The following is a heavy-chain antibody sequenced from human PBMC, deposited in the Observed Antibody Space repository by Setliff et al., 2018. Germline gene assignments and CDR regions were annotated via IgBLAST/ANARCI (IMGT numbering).Heavy chain of an antibody. D-gene: IGHD3-3*01. CDR1: GYSFTVFG. V-gene: IGHV1-18*01. J-gene: IGHJ3*02. CDR2: ISPYYGST. Sequence: GASVKVSCKTSGYSFTVFGISWVRQAPGQGLEWMGWISPYYGSTNYAQKFQGRVTMTSDTSTNTVYLEVSSLRSEDTAVYFCARDRFYNSWSGTSITAPHDAFDIWGQGTMVTVSS. CDR3: ARDRFYNSWSGTSITAPHDAFDI.